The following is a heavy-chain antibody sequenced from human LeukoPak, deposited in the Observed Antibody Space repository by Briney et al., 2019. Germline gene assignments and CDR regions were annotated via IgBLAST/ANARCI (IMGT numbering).Heavy chain of an antibody. Sequence: GSSVKVSCKASGGTFSSYAFNWVRQAPGQGLEWMGGIIPILGTTKYAQLFQGRVTITADESTSTAYMELSSLISEDTAVYYCARGGQWELLSPFDFWGQGTLVSVSS. D-gene: IGHD1-26*01. V-gene: IGHV1-69*01. CDR2: IIPILGTT. J-gene: IGHJ4*02. CDR1: GGTFSSYA. CDR3: ARGGQWELLSPFDF.